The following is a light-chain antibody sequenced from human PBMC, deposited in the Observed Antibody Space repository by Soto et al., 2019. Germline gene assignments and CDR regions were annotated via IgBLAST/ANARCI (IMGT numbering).Light chain of an antibody. CDR3: AAWDGSLSGEV. J-gene: IGLJ1*01. V-gene: IGLV1-47*02. CDR1: SSNIGTNY. CDR2: SNY. Sequence: QSALTQPPSASGTPGQRVTISCSGGSSNIGTNYVNWYQQLPGRAPKLLIYSNYQRPSGVPDRFSGSKSGTSASLAISGLRSDDEADYYCAAWDGSLSGEVFGTGTKLTVL.